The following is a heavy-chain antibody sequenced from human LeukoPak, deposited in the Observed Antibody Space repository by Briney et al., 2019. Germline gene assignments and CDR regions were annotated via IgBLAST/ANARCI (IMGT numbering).Heavy chain of an antibody. CDR3: ASGSSYGRGGRGIDD. CDR2: LNPNSGGT. J-gene: IGHJ4*02. D-gene: IGHD3-10*02. CDR1: GYTFSGYF. V-gene: IGHV1-2*02. Sequence: ASVKVSCKASGYTFSGYFISWVRQAPGQGLEWMGWLNPNSGGTNYAQKFQGRVTMTRDTSISTAYMELSRLRFDDPAMYYCASGSSYGRGGRGIDDWGQRRLVTVSS.